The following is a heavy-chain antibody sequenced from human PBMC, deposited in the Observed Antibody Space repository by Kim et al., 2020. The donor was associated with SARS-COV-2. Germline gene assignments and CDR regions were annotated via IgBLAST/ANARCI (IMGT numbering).Heavy chain of an antibody. CDR3: ARDDDGDPNAFYV. D-gene: IGHD4-17*01. Sequence: GGSLRLSCAASGFTFRKYGMHWVRQAPGKGLEWVALIGADGSRSFYTDSVKGRFTISRDNSQNTLYLQMDSLTVDDTALYSCARDDDGDPNAFYVWGQGTMVTVSS. CDR2: IGADGSRS. J-gene: IGHJ3*01. V-gene: IGHV3-33*08. CDR1: GFTFRKYG.